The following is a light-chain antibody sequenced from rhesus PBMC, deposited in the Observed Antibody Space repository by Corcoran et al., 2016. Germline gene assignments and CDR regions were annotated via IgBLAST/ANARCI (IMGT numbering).Light chain of an antibody. V-gene: IGKV1-74*01. CDR1: ENVNNY. CDR3: QHNFGTPLT. CDR2: KAS. Sequence: DIQMTQSPSSLSASVGDRVTITCRTSENVNNYLNCYQQKPGKAPKLLIYKASTLQSGVPSRFSGIGSGTDYTFTISSLQSEDVATYYCQHNFGTPLTFGGGTKVEIK. J-gene: IGKJ4*01.